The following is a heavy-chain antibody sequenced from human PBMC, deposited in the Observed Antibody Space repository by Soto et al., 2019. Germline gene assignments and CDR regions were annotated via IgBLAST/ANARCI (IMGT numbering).Heavy chain of an antibody. Sequence: QVQLVQSGAEVKKPGSSVKVSCKASGGTFSNCTITWVRQAPGQGLEWMGRIIPILDIANFAHKFQGRFTITAHKATTTAYMERSGLRSGDTAMYYCARSPITMVRGVKGIDYWGQGTLVTVSS. CDR2: IIPILDIA. CDR1: GGTFSNCT. CDR3: ARSPITMVRGVKGIDY. J-gene: IGHJ4*02. D-gene: IGHD3-10*01. V-gene: IGHV1-69*02.